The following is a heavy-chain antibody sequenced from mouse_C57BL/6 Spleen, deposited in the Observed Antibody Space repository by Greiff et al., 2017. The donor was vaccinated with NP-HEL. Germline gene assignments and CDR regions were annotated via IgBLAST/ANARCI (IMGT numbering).Heavy chain of an antibody. D-gene: IGHD2-2*01. CDR3: ARETRVTSVDY. V-gene: IGHV1-82*01. CDR1: GYAFSSSW. J-gene: IGHJ2*01. Sequence: VQLQQSGPELVKPGASVKISCKASGYAFSSSWMNWVKQRPGKGLEWIGRIYPGDGDTNYNGKFKGKATLTADKSSSTAYMQLSSLTSEDSAVYFCARETRVTSVDYWGQGTTLTVSS. CDR2: IYPGDGDT.